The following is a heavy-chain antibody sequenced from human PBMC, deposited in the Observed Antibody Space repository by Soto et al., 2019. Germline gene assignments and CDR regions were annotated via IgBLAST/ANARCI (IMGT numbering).Heavy chain of an antibody. V-gene: IGHV3-15*01. Sequence: GGSLRLSCAASGFSFRNAWMSWVRQAPGKGLEWVGHIKSQGDGGTRDYAAPVKGRFTISRDDSKNTLFLQMNSLKDEDTAVYFCTTDLQAYCDGTTCYAGNYYYDDMDVWGQGTTVTVSS. D-gene: IGHD2-2*01. CDR3: TTDLQAYCDGTTCYAGNYYYDDMDV. CDR1: GFSFRNAW. CDR2: IKSQGDGGTR. J-gene: IGHJ6*02.